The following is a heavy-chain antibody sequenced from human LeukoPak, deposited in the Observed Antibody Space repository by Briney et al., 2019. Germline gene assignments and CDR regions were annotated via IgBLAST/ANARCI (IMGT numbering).Heavy chain of an antibody. CDR2: ISSDGSST. V-gene: IGHV3-74*01. J-gene: IGHJ5*02. CDR3: ARVLAVAGSSILRS. CDR1: GFTFSSYW. Sequence: PGGSLRLSCAASGFTFSSYWMQWVRQVPGKGLVWLSRISSDGSSTDYADSVKGRFTISRDNTKNTLYLQMNSLRVEDTAVYYCARVLAVAGSSILRSWGQGTLVTVSS. D-gene: IGHD6-19*01.